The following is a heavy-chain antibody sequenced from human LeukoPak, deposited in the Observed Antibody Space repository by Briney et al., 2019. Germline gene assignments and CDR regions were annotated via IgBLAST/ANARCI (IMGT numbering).Heavy chain of an antibody. CDR2: ISYDGSNK. J-gene: IGHJ4*02. Sequence: GRSLRLSCAASGFTFSSYAMHWVRQAPGKGLEWVAVISYDGSNKYYADSVKGRFTISRDNSKNTLYLQMNSLRAEDTAVYYWARAMAVAGTAFDYWGQGTLVTVSS. CDR3: ARAMAVAGTAFDY. V-gene: IGHV3-30-3*01. CDR1: GFTFSSYA. D-gene: IGHD6-19*01.